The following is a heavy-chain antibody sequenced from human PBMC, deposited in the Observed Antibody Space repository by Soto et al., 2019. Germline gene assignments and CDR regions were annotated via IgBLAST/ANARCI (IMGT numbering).Heavy chain of an antibody. Sequence: GESLKISCKGSGYSFTSSWIGWVRQMPGKGLEWMGIIYPGDSDTRYSPSFQGQVTISADKSISTAYLQWSSLKASDTAIYYCVLDVINVGVFNYWGRGTLVTVSS. CDR1: GYSFTSSW. D-gene: IGHD1-26*01. V-gene: IGHV5-51*01. CDR3: VLDVINVGVFNY. CDR2: IYPGDSDT. J-gene: IGHJ4*02.